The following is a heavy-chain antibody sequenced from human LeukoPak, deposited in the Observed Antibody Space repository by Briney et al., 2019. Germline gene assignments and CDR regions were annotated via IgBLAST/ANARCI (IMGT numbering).Heavy chain of an antibody. CDR2: IYSGGNA. Sequence: GGSLRLSCAASGFTVSSNYMSWVRQAPGKGLEWVSIIYSGGNAFYADSVKGRFTISRDNSKNTLYLQMNSLRAEDTAVYYCARGDYYDSSGYYYSDYWGQGTLVTVSS. V-gene: IGHV3-66*01. D-gene: IGHD3-22*01. CDR1: GFTVSSNY. J-gene: IGHJ4*02. CDR3: ARGDYYDSSGYYYSDY.